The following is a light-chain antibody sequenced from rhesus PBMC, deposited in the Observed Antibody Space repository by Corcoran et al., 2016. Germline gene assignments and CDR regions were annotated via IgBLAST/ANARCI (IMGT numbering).Light chain of an antibody. J-gene: IGKJ2*01. Sequence: DIQMTQSPSSLSASAGDTVTITCRASQGIRSWLAWYQQKPGKAPKLLIYKSSSLQSGVPSRFSGSGSGTYFPFNIRGLQSEDFAPYYCQHGYSTPFGQGTKVEIE. V-gene: IGKV1-21*01. CDR2: KSS. CDR1: QGIRSW. CDR3: QHGYSTP.